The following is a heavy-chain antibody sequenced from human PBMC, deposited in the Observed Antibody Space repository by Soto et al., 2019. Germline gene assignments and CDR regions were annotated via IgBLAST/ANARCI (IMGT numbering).Heavy chain of an antibody. V-gene: IGHV1-3*01. Sequence: ASVKVSCKASGYTFTSYAMHWVRQAPGQRLEWMGWINAGNGNTKYSQKFQGRVTITRDTSASTAYMELSSLRSEDTAVYYCAVKWELLEYYFDYWGQGTLVTVSS. CDR1: GYTFTSYA. D-gene: IGHD1-26*01. CDR2: INAGNGNT. CDR3: AVKWELLEYYFDY. J-gene: IGHJ4*02.